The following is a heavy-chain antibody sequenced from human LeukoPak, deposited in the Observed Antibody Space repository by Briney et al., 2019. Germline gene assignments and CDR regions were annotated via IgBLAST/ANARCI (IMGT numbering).Heavy chain of an antibody. J-gene: IGHJ4*02. CDR3: ARDRRFGIETDFDY. V-gene: IGHV1-69*01. Sequence: SVNVSCKASGGTFSSYAISWVRQAPGQGLEWMGGIIPIFGTANYAQKFQGRVTITADESTSTAYMELSSLRSEDTAVYYCARDRRFGIETDFDYWGQGTLVTVSS. D-gene: IGHD3-3*01. CDR1: GGTFSSYA. CDR2: IIPIFGTA.